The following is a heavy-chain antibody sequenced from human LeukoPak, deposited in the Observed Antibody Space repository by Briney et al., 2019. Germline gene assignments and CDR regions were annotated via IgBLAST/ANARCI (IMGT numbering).Heavy chain of an antibody. Sequence: PGGSLRLSCTASGFTFGDYAMTWVRQAPGKGLEWVGFIRSKVYGGTPEYAASVKGRFTISRDDSKGIAYLQMNSLKTEDTAVYYCTRGRRATHDYWGQGTLVTVSS. D-gene: IGHD1-26*01. CDR3: TRGRRATHDY. CDR2: IRSKVYGGTP. J-gene: IGHJ4*02. CDR1: GFTFGDYA. V-gene: IGHV3-49*04.